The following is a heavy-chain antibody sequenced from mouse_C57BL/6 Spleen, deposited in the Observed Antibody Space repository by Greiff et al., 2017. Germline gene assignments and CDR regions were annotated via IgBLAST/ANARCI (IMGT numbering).Heavy chain of an antibody. D-gene: IGHD2-5*01. CDR2: INPNNGGT. V-gene: IGHV1-26*01. CDR3: ASDYSNSPFAY. J-gene: IGHJ3*01. CDR1: GYTFTDYY. Sequence: EVQLQQSGPELVKPGASVKISCKASGYTFTDYYMNWVKQSHGKSLEWIGDINPNNGGTSYNQKFKGKATLTVDKSSSTAYMELRSLTSEDSAVDYCASDYSNSPFAYWGQGTLVTVSA.